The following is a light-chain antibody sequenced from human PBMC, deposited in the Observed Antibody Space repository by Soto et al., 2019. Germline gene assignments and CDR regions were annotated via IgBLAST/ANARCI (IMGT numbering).Light chain of an antibody. CDR2: STS. J-gene: IGKJ1*01. CDR3: QQHDSPIWT. Sequence: ENVLTQSPGTLSLSPGERATLSCRASQSVGSSYLAWYQQKPGQAPRLLIYSTSSRATDIPDRFSGSGSGTDFTLNISRLEPQDFAVYYCQQHDSPIWTVGQGTKVEIK. CDR1: QSVGSSY. V-gene: IGKV3-20*01.